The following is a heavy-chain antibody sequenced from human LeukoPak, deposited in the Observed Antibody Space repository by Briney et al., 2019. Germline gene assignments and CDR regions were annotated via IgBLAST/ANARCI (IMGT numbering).Heavy chain of an antibody. CDR3: ARDARYQLLLFDY. J-gene: IGHJ4*02. V-gene: IGHV4-30-4*01. CDR2: IYYSGST. Sequence: PSQTLSLTCTVSGGSISSGDYYWSWLRQPPGKGLEWIGYIYYSGSTYYNPSLKSRVTISVDTSKNQFSLKLSSVTAADTAVYYCARDARYQLLLFDYWGQGTLVTVSS. D-gene: IGHD2-2*01. CDR1: GGSISSGDYY.